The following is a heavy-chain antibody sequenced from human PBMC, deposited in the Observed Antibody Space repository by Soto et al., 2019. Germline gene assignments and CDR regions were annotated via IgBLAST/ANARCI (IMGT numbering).Heavy chain of an antibody. CDR3: AKGSDVGEEGYGMDV. D-gene: IGHD3-16*01. CDR1: GFTFSSYC. CDR2: IWYDGSNK. Sequence: GGSLRLSCAASGFTFSSYCMHWVRQAPGKGLEWVAVIWYDGSNKYYADSVKGRFTISRDNSKNTLYLQMNSLRAEDTAVYYCAKGSDVGEEGYGMDVWGQGTTVTVSS. J-gene: IGHJ6*02. V-gene: IGHV3-30*02.